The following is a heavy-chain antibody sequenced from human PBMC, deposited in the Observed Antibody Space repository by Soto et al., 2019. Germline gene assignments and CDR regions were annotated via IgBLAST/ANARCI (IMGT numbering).Heavy chain of an antibody. J-gene: IGHJ6*02. CDR3: ASPLRSSLYYYGMDV. CDR1: GYTLTSYA. CDR2: INAGNGNT. V-gene: IGHV1-3*01. Sequence: ASVKVSCKASGYTLTSYAMHWVRQAPGQRLEWMGWINAGNGNTKYSQKFQGRVTITRDTSASTAYMELSSLRSEDTAVYYCASPLRSSLYYYGMDVWGQGTTVTVSS. D-gene: IGHD6-13*01.